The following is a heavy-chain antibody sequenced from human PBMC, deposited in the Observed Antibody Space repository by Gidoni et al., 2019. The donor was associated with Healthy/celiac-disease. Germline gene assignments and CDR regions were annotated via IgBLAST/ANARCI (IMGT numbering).Heavy chain of an antibody. CDR2: INHSGST. J-gene: IGHJ4*02. V-gene: IGHV4-34*01. CDR3: ARVGRGCSGGSCYPSLPLFDY. D-gene: IGHD2-15*01. CDR1: GGSFSGYY. Sequence: QVQLQQWGAGLLKPSETLSLTCAVYGGSFSGYYWSWIRQPPGKGLEWIGEINHSGSTNYNPSLKSRVTISVDTSKNQFSLKLSSVTAADTAVYYCARVGRGCSGGSCYPSLPLFDYWGQGTLVTVSS.